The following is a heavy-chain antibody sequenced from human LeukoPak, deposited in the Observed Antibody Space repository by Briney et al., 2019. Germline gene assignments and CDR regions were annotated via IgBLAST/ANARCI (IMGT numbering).Heavy chain of an antibody. CDR3: ARALGWIDHYFDY. CDR2: INPYSGGT. CDR1: GYTFTDYY. J-gene: IGHJ4*02. Sequence: ASVKVSCKASGYTFTDYYMHWVRQAPGQGLEWMGWINPYSGGTNYEQKFQGRVTMTRDTSISTAYMELSSLRSEDMAVYYCARALGWIDHYFDYWGQGTLVTVSS. V-gene: IGHV1-2*02. D-gene: IGHD5-12*01.